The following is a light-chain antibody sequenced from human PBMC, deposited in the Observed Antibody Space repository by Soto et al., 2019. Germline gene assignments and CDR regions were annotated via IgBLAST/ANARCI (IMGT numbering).Light chain of an antibody. CDR2: GNS. CDR3: QSYDSSLSGSV. V-gene: IGLV1-40*01. CDR1: SSNIGANYD. J-gene: IGLJ2*01. Sequence: QSVLTQPPSVSGAPGQRVTISCTGSSSNIGANYDVHWYQQLPGTAPKLLIYGNSNRPSGVPDRFSASKSDTSASLAITGLQAEDEADYYCQSYDSSLSGSVFGGGTKLTVL.